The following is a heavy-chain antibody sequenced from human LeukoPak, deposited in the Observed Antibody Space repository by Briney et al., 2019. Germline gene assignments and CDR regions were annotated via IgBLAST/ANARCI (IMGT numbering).Heavy chain of an antibody. Sequence: SETLSLTCTVSGGSISSGDYYWRWIRQPPGRGLEWIGYIYYSGSTYYNPSLKSRVTISVDTSKNQFSLKLSSVTGADTAVYDCARVRDSSGYYYYYMDFCGKGTTVTVSS. CDR3: ARVRDSSGYYYYYMDF. D-gene: IGHD3-22*01. J-gene: IGHJ6*03. CDR1: GGSISSGDYY. V-gene: IGHV4-30-4*01. CDR2: IYYSGST.